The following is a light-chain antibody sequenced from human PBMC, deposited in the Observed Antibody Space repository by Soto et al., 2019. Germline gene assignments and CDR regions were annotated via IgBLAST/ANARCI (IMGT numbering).Light chain of an antibody. CDR2: DAS. CDR1: QDITNY. CDR3: QQFDNLPLT. Sequence: DIQMTQSPSSLSASVGDRVTITCQASQDITNYLNWYQQKPGKAPKILIYDASVLEAGVPSRFSGGGSWTHFTLTITSLQAEDVATYYCQQFDNLPLTFGGGTNLEIK. J-gene: IGKJ4*01. V-gene: IGKV1-33*01.